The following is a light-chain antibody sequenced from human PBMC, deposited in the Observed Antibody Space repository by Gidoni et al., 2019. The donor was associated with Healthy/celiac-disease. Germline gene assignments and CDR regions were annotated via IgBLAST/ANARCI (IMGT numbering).Light chain of an antibody. V-gene: IGKV1-9*01. CDR2: AAS. J-gene: IGKJ1*01. CDR1: QGISSY. Sequence: DIQLTQSPSFLSASVGDRVTITCRASQGISSYLAWYQQKPGKAPKLLIYAASTLQSGVPSRFSGSGSGTEFTLTISSLQTEDFATYYCQQLNSYHPWTFXXXTKVEIK. CDR3: QQLNSYHPWT.